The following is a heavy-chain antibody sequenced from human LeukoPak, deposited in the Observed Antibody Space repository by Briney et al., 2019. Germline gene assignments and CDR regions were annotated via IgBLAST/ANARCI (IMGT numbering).Heavy chain of an antibody. CDR2: ISYEGSSK. CDR1: GFTFNSYT. J-gene: IGHJ4*02. D-gene: IGHD3-9*01. V-gene: IGHV3-30-3*01. Sequence: GGSLRLSCAASGFTFNSYTMYWVRQSPGKGLEWVAGISYEGSSKYFADSVKGRFSISRDNSKNTLYLQMDSLRPEDTAVYYCARGLSPLSADWHAGDYWGQGTLVTVSS. CDR3: ARGLSPLSADWHAGDY.